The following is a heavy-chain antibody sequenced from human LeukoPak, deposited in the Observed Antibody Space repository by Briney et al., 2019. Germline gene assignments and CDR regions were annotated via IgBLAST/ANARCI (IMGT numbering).Heavy chain of an antibody. V-gene: IGHV4-4*07. J-gene: IGHJ4*02. CDR1: GGSISSYY. Sequence: SETLSLTCTVSGGSISSYYWSWVRQPAGKGLEWIGRIYTSGNTNYNPSLKSRLTMSVDTSNNQVSLRLSSVTAADTAVYYCARQDSKVGAYTGPYYFDYWGQGTLVTVSS. CDR2: IYTSGNT. CDR3: ARQDSKVGAYTGPYYFDY. D-gene: IGHD1-26*01.